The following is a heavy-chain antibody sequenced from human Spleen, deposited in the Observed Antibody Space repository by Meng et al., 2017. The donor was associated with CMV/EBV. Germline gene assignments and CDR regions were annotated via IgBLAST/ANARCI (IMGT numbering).Heavy chain of an antibody. D-gene: IGHD6-13*01. CDR3: AKGALRIIYSTKDY. V-gene: IGHV3-9*01. CDR1: GFTFDDYA. CDR2: IDWNSGGI. J-gene: IGHJ4*02. Sequence: GGSLRLSCAASGFTFDDYAMHWVRQAPGKGLEWVSGIDWNSGGIGYADSVKGRFTISRDNAKNSLYLQMNSLRAEDTALYYCAKGALRIIYSTKDYWGQGTLVTVSS.